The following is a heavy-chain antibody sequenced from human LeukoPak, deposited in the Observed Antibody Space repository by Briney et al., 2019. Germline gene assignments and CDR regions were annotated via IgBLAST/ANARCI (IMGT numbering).Heavy chain of an antibody. Sequence: SETLSLTCTVSGGSISSSSYYWTWIRQPPGKGLEWIGHIYNSGSTNYNTSLNSRVTISVDTSKNSFSLKLTSVTAADTAIYYCARAYSWAYWGWGQGILVTVSS. D-gene: IGHD3-16*01. CDR3: ARAYSWAYWG. J-gene: IGHJ4*02. V-gene: IGHV4-61*01. CDR1: GGSISSSSYY. CDR2: IYNSGST.